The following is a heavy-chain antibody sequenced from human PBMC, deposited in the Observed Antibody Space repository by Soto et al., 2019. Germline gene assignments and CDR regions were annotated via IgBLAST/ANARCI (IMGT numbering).Heavy chain of an antibody. V-gene: IGHV3-7*01. CDR3: ARDAAYGDYGPFDY. J-gene: IGHJ4*02. Sequence: GGSLRLSCAASGFTFSSYWMSWVRQAPGKGLEWVANIKQDGSEKYYVDSVKGRFTISRDNAKNSLYLQMNSLRAEDTAVYYCARDAAYGDYGPFDYWGQGTLVTVSS. CDR2: IKQDGSEK. CDR1: GFTFSSYW. D-gene: IGHD4-17*01.